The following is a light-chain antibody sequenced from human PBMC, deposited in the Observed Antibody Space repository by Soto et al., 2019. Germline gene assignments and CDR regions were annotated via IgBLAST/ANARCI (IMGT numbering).Light chain of an antibody. CDR3: SSYTSKSSLI. CDR2: EVR. J-gene: IGLJ2*01. Sequence: QSVLTQPASVSGSPGQSITISCTGTVGLVSWYQQHPGKVPKLIIYEVRNRPSGISFRFSGSKSGNTASLTISGLQAEDEADYYCSSYTSKSSLIFGGGTKLTVL. V-gene: IGLV2-14*01. CDR1: VGL.